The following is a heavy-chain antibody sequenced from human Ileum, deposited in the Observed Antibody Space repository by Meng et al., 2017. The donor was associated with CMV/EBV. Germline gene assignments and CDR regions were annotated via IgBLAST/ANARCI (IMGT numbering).Heavy chain of an antibody. J-gene: IGHJ4*02. CDR3: ARGVAGGPFDY. V-gene: IGHV4-34*01. D-gene: IGHD2-15*01. Sequence: QGQPQTWGPGLLQPSDTVSLTWAVYGESFSGYYWSWCRQPPGKGLEWIGEINHSGSTNYNPSLKSRVTISVDTSKNQFSLKLSSVTAADTAVYYCARGVAGGPFDYWGQGTLVTVSS. CDR2: INHSGST. CDR1: GESFSGYY.